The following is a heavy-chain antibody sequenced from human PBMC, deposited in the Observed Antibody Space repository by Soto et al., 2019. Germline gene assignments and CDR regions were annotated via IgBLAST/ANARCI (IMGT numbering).Heavy chain of an antibody. Sequence: QVQLEQSGAEVKKPGSSVKVSCKASGGTFRTAAISWVRQAPGQGLEWMGGIMPVFRTPDYARKFQGRVTXTXDXXTNTAYMEVSGLRSDDTAVYYCARDNDRPQLGGNYYYILDVWGQGTTITVSS. D-gene: IGHD2-8*01. V-gene: IGHV1-69*05. J-gene: IGHJ6*02. CDR2: IMPVFRTP. CDR1: GGTFRTAA. CDR3: ARDNDRPQLGGNYYYILDV.